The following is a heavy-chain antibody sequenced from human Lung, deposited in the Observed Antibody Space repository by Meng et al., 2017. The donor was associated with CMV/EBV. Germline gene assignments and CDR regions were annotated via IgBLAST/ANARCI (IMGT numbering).Heavy chain of an antibody. CDR2: ISWNSDTI. CDR1: GFTFDNYA. D-gene: IGHD6-19*01. J-gene: IGHJ4*02. V-gene: IGHV3-9*01. Sequence: LKISCXASGFTFDNYATHWVRQAPGKGLEWVSGISWNSDTIDYAASVRGRFTVSRDNAKHSLYLQVNSLRIEDTALYYCAKDSSAWYGGIDFDYWGQGALVTVSS. CDR3: AKDSSAWYGGIDFDY.